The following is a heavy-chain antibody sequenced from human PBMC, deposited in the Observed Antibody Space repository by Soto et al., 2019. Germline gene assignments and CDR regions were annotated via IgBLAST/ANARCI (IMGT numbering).Heavy chain of an antibody. Sequence: QVQLVQSGAEVRQPGAAVKVSCKTSGYTFLSYPIHWVRQAPGQGLEWMGWISTDNGNTKYLQKFQGRVTITRDKSASTAYMELSSLTSGDTAVYYCARFGYWGQGTLVTVSS. CDR2: ISTDNGNT. V-gene: IGHV1-3*04. J-gene: IGHJ4*02. CDR1: GYTFLSYP. D-gene: IGHD3-10*01. CDR3: ARFGY.